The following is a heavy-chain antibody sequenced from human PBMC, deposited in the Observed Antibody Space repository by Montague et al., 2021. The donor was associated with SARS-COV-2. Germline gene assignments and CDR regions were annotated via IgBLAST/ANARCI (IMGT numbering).Heavy chain of an antibody. Sequence: SETLSLTCAVYGGSFSGDYCIWSRQPPEKGREWVGEINQSARTHNNPSLKIRVIISVATSKNQCFLKLSSVTAADTAVYYCARVRYYGSGTSLGTDVWGPGTTVTVSS. CDR1: GGSFSGDY. V-gene: IGHV4-34*01. J-gene: IGHJ6*02. CDR2: INQSART. D-gene: IGHD3-10*01. CDR3: ARVRYYGSGTSLGTDV.